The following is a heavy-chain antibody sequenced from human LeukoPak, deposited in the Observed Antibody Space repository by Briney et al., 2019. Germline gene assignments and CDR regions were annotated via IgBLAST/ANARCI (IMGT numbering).Heavy chain of an antibody. CDR3: ARASDPWLQLT. V-gene: IGHV3-7*03. J-gene: IGHJ5*02. CDR1: GFTLRHYW. D-gene: IGHD5-24*01. CDR2: IKQDRSEN. Sequence: GGSLRLFCAASGFTLRHYWMIWVRQAPGKGLGWVDNIKQDRSENRYAASVRGRFSISRDNAQSSLYLQMNSLRAEDTAVYFCARASDPWLQLTWGQGTLVTVSS.